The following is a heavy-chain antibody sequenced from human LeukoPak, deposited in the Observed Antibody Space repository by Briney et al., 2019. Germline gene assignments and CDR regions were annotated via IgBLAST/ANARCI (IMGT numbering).Heavy chain of an antibody. Sequence: SENLSLTCTVSGGSVSSYYWSWIRQSPGRGLEWIGYIYHSGSTNYNPSLKSRVTMSVDTSKNQFSLKLTSLTAADSALYYCAREVVLHGYMVRGVKSGLDVWGQGTTVTVSS. J-gene: IGHJ6*02. CDR3: AREVVLHGYMVRGVKSGLDV. D-gene: IGHD3-10*01. CDR2: IYHSGST. V-gene: IGHV4-59*02. CDR1: GGSVSSYY.